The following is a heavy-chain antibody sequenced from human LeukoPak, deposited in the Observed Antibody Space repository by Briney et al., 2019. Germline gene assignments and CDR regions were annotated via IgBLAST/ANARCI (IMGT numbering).Heavy chain of an antibody. CDR1: GYTLTELY. Sequence: ASVKVSCKVSGYTLTELYMHWVRQAPGKGLEWMGGFDPEDGETIYAQKFQGRVTMTEDTSTDTAYMELSSLRSEDTAVYYCATEVSPYYDFWSGYYMDVWGKGTTVTVSS. CDR3: ATEVSPYYDFWSGYYMDV. J-gene: IGHJ6*03. D-gene: IGHD3-3*01. CDR2: FDPEDGET. V-gene: IGHV1-24*01.